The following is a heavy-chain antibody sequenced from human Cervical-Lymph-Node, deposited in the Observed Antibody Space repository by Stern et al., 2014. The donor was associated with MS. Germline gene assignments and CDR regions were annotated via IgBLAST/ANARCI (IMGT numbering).Heavy chain of an antibody. CDR2: INPNTGDT. D-gene: IGHD2-21*02. J-gene: IGHJ4*02. CDR3: ARGGVDYPSSVSIGH. V-gene: IGHV1-2*02. CDR1: GYTFAVYH. Sequence: QVQLVQSGAEVKKPGASVKVSCKTSGYTFAVYHVHWVRRAPGQGLEWMGWINPNTGDTDFAQAFKGRVTMTKDTSITTAYLELNSLMYNDTAVYYCARGGVDYPSSVSIGHWGQGTQVTVSP.